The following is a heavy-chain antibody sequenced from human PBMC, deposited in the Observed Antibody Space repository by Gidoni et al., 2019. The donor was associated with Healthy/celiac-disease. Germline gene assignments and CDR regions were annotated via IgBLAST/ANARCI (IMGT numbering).Heavy chain of an antibody. V-gene: IGHV3-64D*06. CDR1: GFTFSSYA. Sequence: EVQLVESGGGLVQHGGSLRLSCSASGFTFSSYATHWVRHAPGKGLEYVSASSRNGGSTYYADSVKGRFTISRDNSKNTLYLQMSSLRAEDTAVYYCVKGSPVWIAAAGTLDYWGQGTLVSVSS. J-gene: IGHJ4*02. CDR3: VKGSPVWIAAAGTLDY. CDR2: SSRNGGST. D-gene: IGHD6-13*01.